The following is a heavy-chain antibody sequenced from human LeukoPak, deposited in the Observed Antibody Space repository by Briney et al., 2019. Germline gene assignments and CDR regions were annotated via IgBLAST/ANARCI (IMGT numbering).Heavy chain of an antibody. CDR1: GFTFSSYA. D-gene: IGHD2-2*02. V-gene: IGHV3-23*01. Sequence: GGSLRLSCAASGFTFSSYAMSWVRQAPGKGLEWVSVISGSGGSTYYADSVKGRFTISRDNSKNTLYLQMNSLRAEDTAVYYCAKTARYCSSTSCYSDYWGQGTLVTVSS. CDR2: ISGSGGST. J-gene: IGHJ4*02. CDR3: AKTARYCSSTSCYSDY.